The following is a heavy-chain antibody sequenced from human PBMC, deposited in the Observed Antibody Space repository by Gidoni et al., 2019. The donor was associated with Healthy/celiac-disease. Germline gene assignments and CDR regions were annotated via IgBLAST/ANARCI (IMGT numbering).Heavy chain of an antibody. CDR1: GFTFRSYG. J-gene: IGHJ4*02. CDR3: AKDRGYSYGYVIDY. Sequence: QVQLVESGGGVVQPGRSLRLSCAASGFTFRSYGMHWVRQAPGKGLEWVAVISYDGSNKYYADSVKGRFTISRDNSKNTLYLQMNSLRAEDTAVYYCAKDRGYSYGYVIDYWGQGTLVTVSS. CDR2: ISYDGSNK. V-gene: IGHV3-30*18. D-gene: IGHD5-18*01.